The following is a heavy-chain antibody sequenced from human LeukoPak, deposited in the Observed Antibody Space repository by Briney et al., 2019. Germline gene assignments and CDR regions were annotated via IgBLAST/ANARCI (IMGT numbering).Heavy chain of an antibody. V-gene: IGHV3-30*02. D-gene: IGHD3-10*01. CDR2: IRCDGSNK. Sequence: GGSLRLSCAASGFTFSTYWVSWVRQAPGKGLEGGAFIRCDGSNKYFADSVKGRFTISRDSSKNTLYLQMNSLRVDDTAVYYCAKDGTRGIRFGKIPHYFDYWGQGTLVTVSS. J-gene: IGHJ4*02. CDR1: GFTFSTYW. CDR3: AKDGTRGIRFGKIPHYFDY.